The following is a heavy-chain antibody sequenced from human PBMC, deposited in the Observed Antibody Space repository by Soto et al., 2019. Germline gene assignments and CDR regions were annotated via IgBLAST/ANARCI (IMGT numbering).Heavy chain of an antibody. CDR1: GYTFTSYY. CDR2: INPSGGST. CDR3: ARFVRKQPKSYYFDY. D-gene: IGHD6-13*01. Sequence: ASVKVSCKASGYTFTSYYMHWVRQAPGQGLEWMGIINPSGGSTSYAQKFQGRVTMTRDTSTSTVYMELSSLRSEDTAVYYCARFVRKQPKSYYFDYWGQGTLVTAPQ. V-gene: IGHV1-46*01. J-gene: IGHJ4*02.